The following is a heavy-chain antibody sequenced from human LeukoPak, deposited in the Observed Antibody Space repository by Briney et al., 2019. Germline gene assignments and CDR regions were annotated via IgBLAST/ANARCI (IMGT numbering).Heavy chain of an antibody. V-gene: IGHV3-48*03. CDR3: AREGYYDSSGYRVPNWFDP. CDR1: GFTFSSYE. CDR2: ISSSGSTI. D-gene: IGHD3-22*01. Sequence: GGSLRLSCAASGFTFSSYEMNWVRQAPGKGLEWVSYISSSGSTIYYADSVKGRFTISRDNAKNSLYLQMNSLRAEDTAVYYCAREGYYDSSGYRVPNWFDPWGQGTLVTVFS. J-gene: IGHJ5*02.